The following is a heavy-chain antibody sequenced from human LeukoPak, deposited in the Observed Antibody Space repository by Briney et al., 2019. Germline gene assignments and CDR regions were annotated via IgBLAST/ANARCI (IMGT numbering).Heavy chain of an antibody. V-gene: IGHV3-7*01. Sequence: PGGSLRLSCVASGFRFSNYWMNWVRQAPEKGLEWVANINPEGSQKRYVDSVNGRFTVSRDNARNSLYLDMDSLTADDSAIYYCAAWGESSSNYWGQGTLVTVSS. CDR1: GFRFSNYW. J-gene: IGHJ4*02. CDR3: AAWGESSSNY. CDR2: INPEGSQK. D-gene: IGHD3-16*01.